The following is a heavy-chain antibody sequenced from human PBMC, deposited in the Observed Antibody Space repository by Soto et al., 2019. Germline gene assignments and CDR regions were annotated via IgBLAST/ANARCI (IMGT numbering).Heavy chain of an antibody. CDR3: ARDGSPDLIVVVTAAMGYYYYMDV. V-gene: IGHV1-46*03. CDR2: INPSGGST. Sequence: ASVKVSCKASGYTFTSYYMHWVRQAPGQGLEWMGIINPSGGSTSYAQKFQGRVTMTRDTSTSTVYMELSSLRSEDTAVYYCARDGSPDLIVVVTAAMGYYYYMDVWGKGTTVTVSS. CDR1: GYTFTSYY. D-gene: IGHD2-2*01. J-gene: IGHJ6*03.